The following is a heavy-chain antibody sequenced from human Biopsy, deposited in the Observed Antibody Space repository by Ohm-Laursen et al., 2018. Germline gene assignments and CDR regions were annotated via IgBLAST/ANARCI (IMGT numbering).Heavy chain of an antibody. J-gene: IGHJ3*01. D-gene: IGHD3-22*01. CDR3: ASVVLGPTNDAFDL. V-gene: IGHV4-4*07. CDR2: IYPGGST. CDR1: GGPIDSYY. Sequence: SETLSLTRIVSGGPIDSYYWSWIRQPAGKGLEWIGRIYPGGSTNYNPSLKSRVTMSVDTSKKQLSLRLRSVTAADTAMYYCASVVLGPTNDAFDLWGQGTMVVVSS.